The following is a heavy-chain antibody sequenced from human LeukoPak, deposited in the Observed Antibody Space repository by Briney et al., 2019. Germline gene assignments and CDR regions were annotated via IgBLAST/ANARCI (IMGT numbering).Heavy chain of an antibody. CDR3: AKEYCSGGSCHDY. J-gene: IGHJ4*02. Sequence: GGSLRLSCAASGFTFSSYGMHWVRQAPGKGLEWVAVISYDGSNKYYADSVKGRFTISRGNSKNTLYLQMNSLRAEDTAVYYCAKEYCSGGSCHDYWGQGTLVTVSS. D-gene: IGHD2-15*01. V-gene: IGHV3-30*18. CDR2: ISYDGSNK. CDR1: GFTFSSYG.